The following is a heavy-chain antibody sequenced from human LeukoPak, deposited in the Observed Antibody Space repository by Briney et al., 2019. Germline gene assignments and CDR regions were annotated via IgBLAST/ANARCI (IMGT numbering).Heavy chain of an antibody. D-gene: IGHD3-22*01. Sequence: GGSLRLSCVAYGFTPTDYYMSWIRQAPGRGLEWVSDISGSGRNVYYGDSVKGRFTISRDNAKNSLYLQMNNLRAEDTAVYYCARSIGYYYTMDVWCQGTTVTVSS. CDR2: ISGSGRNV. CDR1: GFTPTDYY. V-gene: IGHV3-11*01. J-gene: IGHJ6*02. CDR3: ARSIGYYYTMDV.